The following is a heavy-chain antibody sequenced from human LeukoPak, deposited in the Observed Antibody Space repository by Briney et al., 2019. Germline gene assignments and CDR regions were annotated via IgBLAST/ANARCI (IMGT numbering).Heavy chain of an antibody. V-gene: IGHV3-7*01. Sequence: GGSLRLSCAASGFTFSSYAMSWVRQAPGKGLEWVANIKQDGSEKYYVDSVKGRFTISRDNAKNSLYLQMNSLRAEDTAVYYCARVAVAGACFDYWGQGTLVTVSS. CDR1: GFTFSSYA. D-gene: IGHD6-19*01. CDR2: IKQDGSEK. CDR3: ARVAVAGACFDY. J-gene: IGHJ4*02.